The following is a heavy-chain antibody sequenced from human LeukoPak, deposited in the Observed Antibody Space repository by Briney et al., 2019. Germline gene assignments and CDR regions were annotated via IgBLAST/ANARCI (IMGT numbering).Heavy chain of an antibody. V-gene: IGHV4-39*07. CDR1: GFTFSSYS. Sequence: PGGSLRLSCAASGFTFSSYSMNWIRQPPGKGLEWIGSIYYSGSTYYNPSLKSRVTISVDTSKNQFSLKLSSVTAADTAVYYCARVPRFPNYDSSGYLDYWGQGTLVTVSS. CDR2: IYYSGST. J-gene: IGHJ4*02. CDR3: ARVPRFPNYDSSGYLDY. D-gene: IGHD3-22*01.